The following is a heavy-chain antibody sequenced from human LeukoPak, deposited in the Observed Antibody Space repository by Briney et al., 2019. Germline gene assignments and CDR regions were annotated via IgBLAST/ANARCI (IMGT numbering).Heavy chain of an antibody. V-gene: IGHV1-2*02. Sequence: ASVKVSCEASGYTFTGYYMHWVRQAPGQGLEWMGWINPNSGGTNYAQKFQGRVTMTRDTSISTAYMELSRLRSDDTAVYYCASNLGGGYYFDYWGQGTLVTVSS. CDR1: GYTFTGYY. D-gene: IGHD3-16*01. CDR2: INPNSGGT. CDR3: ASNLGGGYYFDY. J-gene: IGHJ4*02.